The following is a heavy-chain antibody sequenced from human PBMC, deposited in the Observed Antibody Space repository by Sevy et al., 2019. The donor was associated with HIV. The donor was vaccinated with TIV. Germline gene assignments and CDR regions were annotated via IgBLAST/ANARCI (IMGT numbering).Heavy chain of an antibody. CDR1: GFTLSSYW. Sequence: GGSLRLSCAASGFTLSSYWMHWVRQAPGKGLVWVSRINSDGSSTSYADSVKGRFTISRDNAKNTLYLQMNSLRAEDTAVYYCARDGDSSGWYYYFDYWGQRTLVTVSS. J-gene: IGHJ4*02. D-gene: IGHD6-19*01. V-gene: IGHV3-74*01. CDR2: INSDGSST. CDR3: ARDGDSSGWYYYFDY.